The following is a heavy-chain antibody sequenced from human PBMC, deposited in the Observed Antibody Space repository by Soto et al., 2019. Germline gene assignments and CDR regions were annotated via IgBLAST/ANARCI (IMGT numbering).Heavy chain of an antibody. D-gene: IGHD6-19*01. CDR2: IWYDGSNE. CDR1: GFTFSSYG. Sequence: GGSLRLSCAASGFTFSSYGMNWVRQAPGKGLEWVATIWYDGSNEYYVDSVKGRFTISRDNSKNTLFLQMSSLRAEDTAVYYCAGSIAVAPGWLDPWGQGTLVTVSS. V-gene: IGHV3-33*01. CDR3: AGSIAVAPGWLDP. J-gene: IGHJ5*02.